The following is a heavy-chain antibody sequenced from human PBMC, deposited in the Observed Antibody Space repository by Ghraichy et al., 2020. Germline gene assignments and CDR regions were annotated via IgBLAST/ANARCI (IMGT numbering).Heavy chain of an antibody. CDR2: INHSGST. Sequence: SETLSLTCAVYGGSFSGYYWSWIRQPPGKGLEWIGEINHSGSTNYNPSLKSRVTISVDTSKNQFSLKLSSVTAADTAVYYCARGQQQLVFIYYYYYGMDVWGQGTTVTVSS. CDR3: ARGQQQLVFIYYYYYGMDV. D-gene: IGHD6-13*01. J-gene: IGHJ6*02. V-gene: IGHV4-34*01. CDR1: GGSFSGYY.